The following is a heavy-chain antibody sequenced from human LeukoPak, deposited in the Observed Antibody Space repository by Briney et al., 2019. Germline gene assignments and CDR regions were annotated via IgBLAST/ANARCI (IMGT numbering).Heavy chain of an antibody. D-gene: IGHD3-22*01. Sequence: GGPLRLSCAASGFTFTSYAVHWVRQAPGKGLEWVAVISYDGIDKYYADSVKGRFSISRDNSKNTLYLQMNSLRAEDTAVYYCSRTYYYDRSGYPNYYGMDVWCQGTTVTVSS. J-gene: IGHJ6*02. CDR2: ISYDGIDK. CDR3: SRTYYYDRSGYPNYYGMDV. V-gene: IGHV3-30*04. CDR1: GFTFTSYA.